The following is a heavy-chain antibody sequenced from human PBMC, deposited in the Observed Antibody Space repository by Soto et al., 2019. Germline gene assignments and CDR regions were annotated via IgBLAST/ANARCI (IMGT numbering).Heavy chain of an antibody. CDR2: MFYRGNT. V-gene: IGHV4-59*08. D-gene: IGHD2-2*01. CDR1: GGSINGYW. J-gene: IGHJ3*02. CDR3: ARGRPAATDAFDI. Sequence: PSETLSLTCTVSGGSINGYWWSWIRQSPGNGLEWIGCMFYRGNTYHNPALQSRVTTSVDTSKKQFSLTLNSVTAADTAMYYCARGRPAATDAFDIWGQGTMVTVSS.